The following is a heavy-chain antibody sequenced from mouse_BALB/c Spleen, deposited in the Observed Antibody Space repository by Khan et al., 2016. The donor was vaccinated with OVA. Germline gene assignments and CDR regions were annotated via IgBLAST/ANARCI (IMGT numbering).Heavy chain of an antibody. CDR2: IFPGSDIP. J-gene: IGHJ3*01. Sequence: QVQLKQSGPELVKPGASLKVSCKASGYTFSDYVIGWVKKRARQGLEWIGDIFPGSDIPYYNEKFKGKATLTADKSSSTAYMQLSSLTSDDSAVYFCARGGYSAFAYWGQGTLVTVSA. V-gene: IGHV1-77*01. CDR1: GYTFSDYV. D-gene: IGHD2-3*01. CDR3: ARGGYSAFAY.